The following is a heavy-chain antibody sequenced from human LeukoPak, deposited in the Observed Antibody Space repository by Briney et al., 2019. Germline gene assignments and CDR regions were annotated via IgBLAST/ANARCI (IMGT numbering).Heavy chain of an antibody. CDR2: IYTSGST. D-gene: IGHD1-26*01. CDR1: GGSISSGSYY. Sequence: SETLSLTFTVSGGSISSGSYYWSWIRQPAGKGLEWIGRIYTSGSTNYNPSLKSRVTISVDTSKNQFSLKLSSVTAADTAVYYCASSPSGSYYFRAFDIWGQGTMVTVSS. J-gene: IGHJ3*02. CDR3: ASSPSGSYYFRAFDI. V-gene: IGHV4-61*02.